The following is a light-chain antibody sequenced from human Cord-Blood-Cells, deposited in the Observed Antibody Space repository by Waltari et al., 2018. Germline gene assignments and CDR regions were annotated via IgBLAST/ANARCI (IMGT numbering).Light chain of an antibody. CDR2: DVS. CDR3: SSYTSSSTWV. Sequence: QSALTQPASVSGSPGQSITISCTGTSSDVGGYNYVSWYQQHPGKAPKLMIYDVSNRPSVVANRVSGIKSGNTPSLTISGLQAEDGADYYCSSYTSSSTWVFGGGTKLTVL. J-gene: IGLJ3*02. CDR1: SSDVGGYNY. V-gene: IGLV2-14*03.